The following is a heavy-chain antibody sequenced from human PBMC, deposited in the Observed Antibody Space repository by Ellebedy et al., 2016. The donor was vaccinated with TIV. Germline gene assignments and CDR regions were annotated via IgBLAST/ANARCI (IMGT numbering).Heavy chain of an antibody. V-gene: IGHV3-33*08. CDR2: IWYDGSNK. CDR1: GFTFSSYG. Sequence: GESLKISXAASGFTFSSYGMHWVRQAPGKGLEWVAVIWYDGSNKYYADSVKGRFTISRDNSKNTLYLQMNSLRAEDTAVYYCARYSHNWFDPWGQGTLVTGSS. D-gene: IGHD5-18*01. CDR3: ARYSHNWFDP. J-gene: IGHJ5*02.